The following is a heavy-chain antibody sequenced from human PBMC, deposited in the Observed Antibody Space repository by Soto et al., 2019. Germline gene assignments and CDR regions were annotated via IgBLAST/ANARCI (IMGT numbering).Heavy chain of an antibody. J-gene: IGHJ4*02. D-gene: IGHD2-2*02. V-gene: IGHV3-23*01. CDR2: ISGSGGST. CDR3: AKDDIVVVPAAIGNY. Sequence: VGSLRLSCAASGFTFSSYAMSWVRQAPGKGLEWVSAISGSGGSTYYADSVKGRFTISRDNSKNTLYLQMNSLRAEDTAVYYCAKDDIVVVPAAIGNYWGQGTLVTVSS. CDR1: GFTFSSYA.